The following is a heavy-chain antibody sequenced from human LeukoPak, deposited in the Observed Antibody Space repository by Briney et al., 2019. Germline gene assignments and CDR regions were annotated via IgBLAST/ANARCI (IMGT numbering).Heavy chain of an antibody. J-gene: IGHJ4*02. CDR3: ARQYERHYYGSGSYDY. V-gene: IGHV5-51*01. D-gene: IGHD3-10*01. Sequence: GESLKISCKGSGYSFTSYWIGWVRQMPGKGLEWMGIIYPGDSDTRYSPSFQGQVTISADKSISTAYLQWSSLKASDTAMYYCARQYERHYYGSGSYDYWGQGTLVTVSS. CDR2: IYPGDSDT. CDR1: GYSFTSYW.